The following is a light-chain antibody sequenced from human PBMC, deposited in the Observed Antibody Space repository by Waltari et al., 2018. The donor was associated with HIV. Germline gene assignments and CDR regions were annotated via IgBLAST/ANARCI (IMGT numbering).Light chain of an antibody. Sequence: QSALTQPRPVSGSPGQSVPIPCTGSRHYVESHDHVSWYHHVPGGAPKVVIYDVIQRPSAISDRFSGSKSGNTAYLRISGLRIDDEGDYYCCSYGGSYTFVFGGGTRLTV. CDR1: RHYVESHDH. J-gene: IGLJ2*01. V-gene: IGLV2-11*01. CDR2: DVI. CDR3: CSYGGSYTFV.